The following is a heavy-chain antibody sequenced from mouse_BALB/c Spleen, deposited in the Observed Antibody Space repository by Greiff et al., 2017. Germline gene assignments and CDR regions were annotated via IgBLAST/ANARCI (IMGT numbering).Heavy chain of an antibody. CDR2: IYPGDGDT. V-gene: IGHV1-82*01. CDR1: GYAFSSSW. CDR3: ARLIYYGHYFDY. D-gene: IGHD2-1*01. J-gene: IGHJ2*01. Sequence: QVQLQQSGPELVKPGASVKISCKASGYAFSSSWMNWVKQRPGQGLEWIGRIYPGDGDTNYNGKFKGKATLTADKSSSTAYMQLSSLTSEDSAVYFCARLIYYGHYFDYWGQGTTLTVSS.